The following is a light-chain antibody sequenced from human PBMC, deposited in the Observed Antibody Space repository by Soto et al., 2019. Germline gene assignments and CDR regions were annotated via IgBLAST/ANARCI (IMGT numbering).Light chain of an antibody. CDR2: ETS. J-gene: IGLJ1*01. CDR1: SADIGNNY. CDR3: GTWDSSLSADV. Sequence: QSVLTQPPPVSAAPGQKVTISCSGSSADIGNNYVSWYQHLPGTAPKLLIYETSQRPSGIPDRFSGSKSGTSATLGITGLQTGDEADYYCGTWDSSLSADVFGTGTKVTVL. V-gene: IGLV1-51*02.